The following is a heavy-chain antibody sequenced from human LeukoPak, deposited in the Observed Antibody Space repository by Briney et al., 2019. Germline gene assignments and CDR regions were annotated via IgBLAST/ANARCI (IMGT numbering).Heavy chain of an antibody. CDR3: AKIDRGYSSGWSGFDP. D-gene: IGHD6-19*01. V-gene: IGHV4-59*01. J-gene: IGHJ5*02. Sequence: QASETLSLTCTVSGGSISSYYWSWIRQPPGKGLEWIGYIYYSGTTNYNPSLKSRVTISADTSKNQFSLKLSSVTAADTAVYYCAKIDRGYSSGWSGFDPWGQGTLVTVSS. CDR1: GGSISSYY. CDR2: IYYSGTT.